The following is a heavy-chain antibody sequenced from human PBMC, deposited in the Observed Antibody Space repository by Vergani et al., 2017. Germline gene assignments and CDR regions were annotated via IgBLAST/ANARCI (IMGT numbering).Heavy chain of an antibody. CDR3: ARDEGSGTNRHHYGLDV. D-gene: IGHD3-10*01. V-gene: IGHV3-21*06. Sequence: EEHLVESGGGLVKPGGSLRLSCVASGFTFGSYSVNWVRQAPGRGLEWVSSISGSGNYVYYASSVKGRFSISRDNAKNLLSLQMNSLRADDTAVYYCARDEGSGTNRHHYGLDVWGQGTTVTVSS. CDR2: ISGSGNYV. J-gene: IGHJ6*02. CDR1: GFTFGSYS.